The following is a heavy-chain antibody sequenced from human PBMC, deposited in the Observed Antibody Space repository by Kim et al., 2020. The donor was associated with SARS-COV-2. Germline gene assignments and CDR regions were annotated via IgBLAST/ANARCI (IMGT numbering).Heavy chain of an antibody. CDR1: GFSFSTSA. V-gene: IGHV3-7*03. J-gene: IGHJ4*02. CDR2: LRQDGSQT. D-gene: IGHD6-25*01. Sequence: GGSLRLSCAASGFSFSTSAMSWVRQAPGKGLELVASLRQDGSQTSYGDSVRGRFTISRDNAKNSLYLQMNSLTGEDTAVYYCSRCCGLDYWGQGAQGTV. CDR3: SRCCGLDY.